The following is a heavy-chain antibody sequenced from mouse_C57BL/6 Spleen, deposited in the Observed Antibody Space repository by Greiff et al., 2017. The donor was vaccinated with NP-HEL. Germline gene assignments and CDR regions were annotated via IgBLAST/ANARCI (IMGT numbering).Heavy chain of an antibody. CDR3: ARDLGYHYGSSYVAWFAY. J-gene: IGHJ3*01. V-gene: IGHV5-4*01. CDR1: GFTFSSYA. D-gene: IGHD1-1*01. CDR2: ISDGGSYT. Sequence: EVQLQESGGGLVKPGGSLKLSCAASGFTFSSYAMSWVRQTPEKRLEWVATISDGGSYTYYPDNVKGRFTTSRANAKNNLYLQMSHLKSEDTAMYYCARDLGYHYGSSYVAWFAYWGQGTLVTVSA.